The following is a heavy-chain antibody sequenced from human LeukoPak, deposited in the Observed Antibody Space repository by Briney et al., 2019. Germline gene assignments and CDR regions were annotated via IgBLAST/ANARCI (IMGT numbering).Heavy chain of an antibody. Sequence: GGSLRLSCAASGFTVSSNYMSWVRQAPGKGLEWVSVIYSGGSTYYADSVKGRFTISRDNSKNTLYLQMNSLRAEDTAVYYCAKDLRGDYVWKVYFQHWGQGTLVTVSS. D-gene: IGHD4-17*01. J-gene: IGHJ1*01. CDR3: AKDLRGDYVWKVYFQH. CDR1: GFTVSSNY. V-gene: IGHV3-53*01. CDR2: IYSGGST.